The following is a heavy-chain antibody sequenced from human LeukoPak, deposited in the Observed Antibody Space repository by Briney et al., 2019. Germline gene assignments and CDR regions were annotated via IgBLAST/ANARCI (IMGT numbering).Heavy chain of an antibody. Sequence: GGSLRLSCKASGIPFSASGMHWVRQAPGKGLEWVAMIWSDGSKTYFADSVEGRFTISRDNFRTTVDLQMNSLGVDDTAVYYYARDKGERSLDHWGQGTLVTVSS. J-gene: IGHJ4*02. CDR2: IWSDGSKT. CDR1: GIPFSASG. D-gene: IGHD1-1*01. CDR3: ARDKGERSLDH. V-gene: IGHV3-33*01.